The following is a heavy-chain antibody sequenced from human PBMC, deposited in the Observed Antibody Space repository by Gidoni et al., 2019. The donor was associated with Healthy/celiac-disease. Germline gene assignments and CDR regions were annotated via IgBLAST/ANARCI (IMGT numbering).Heavy chain of an antibody. J-gene: IGHJ4*02. CDR3: AISRHSSSWFHKLSSQYYFDY. V-gene: IGHV1-69*06. D-gene: IGHD6-13*01. Sequence: QVQLVQSGAEVKKPGSSVKVSCQASGGTFSSYALRWVRQAPGQGLEWMGGIIPIFGTANYAQKFQGRVTITADKSTSTAYMELSSLRSEDTAVYYCAISRHSSSWFHKLSSQYYFDYWGQGTLVTVSS. CDR2: IIPIFGTA. CDR1: GGTFSSYA.